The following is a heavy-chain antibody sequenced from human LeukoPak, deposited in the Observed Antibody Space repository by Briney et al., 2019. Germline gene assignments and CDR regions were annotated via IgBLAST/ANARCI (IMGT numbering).Heavy chain of an antibody. V-gene: IGHV1-8*01. D-gene: IGHD1-26*01. Sequence: GASVKVSCKTSGYTFTNYDINRVRQATGQGLEWMGWMNPKSGNTGSAQRFQGRVTMTRDTSISTAYMELISLRSEDTAVYYCARVWGAIDYWGQGTLVTVSS. CDR2: MNPKSGNT. J-gene: IGHJ4*02. CDR3: ARVWGAIDY. CDR1: GYTFTNYD.